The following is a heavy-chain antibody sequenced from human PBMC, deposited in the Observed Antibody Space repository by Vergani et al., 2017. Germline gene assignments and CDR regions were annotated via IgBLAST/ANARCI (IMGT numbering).Heavy chain of an antibody. D-gene: IGHD3-22*01. CDR1: GGTFSSYA. CDR2: IIPIFGTA. J-gene: IGHJ3*01. V-gene: IGHV1-69*06. Sequence: QVQLVQSGAEVKKPGSSVKVSCKASGGTFSSYAISWVRQAPGQGLEWMGGIIPIFGTANYAQKFQGRVTITADKSTSTAYMELSSLRSEDTAVYYYARVFLDYCDSSGYYYYPFDFWGQGTMVTVSS. CDR3: ARVFLDYCDSSGYYYYPFDF.